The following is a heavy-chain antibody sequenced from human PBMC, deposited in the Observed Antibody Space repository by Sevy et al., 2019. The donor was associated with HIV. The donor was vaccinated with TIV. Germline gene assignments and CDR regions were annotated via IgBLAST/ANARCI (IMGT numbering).Heavy chain of an antibody. CDR2: MNPNSGNT. J-gene: IGHJ4*02. V-gene: IGHV1-8*01. CDR3: ARGLSGGLGPAALLFYDY. D-gene: IGHD2-2*01. Sequence: ASVKVSCKASGYTFTSYDINWVRQATGQGLEWMGWMNPNSGNTGYAQKFQGRVTMTRNTSISTAYMELSSLRSEDTAVYYCARGLSGGLGPAALLFYDYWGQGTLVTVSS. CDR1: GYTFTSYD.